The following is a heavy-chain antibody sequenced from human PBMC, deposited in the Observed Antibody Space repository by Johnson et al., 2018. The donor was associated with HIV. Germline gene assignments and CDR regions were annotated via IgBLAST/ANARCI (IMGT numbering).Heavy chain of an antibody. V-gene: IGHV3-9*01. CDR2: ISWNSGSI. J-gene: IGHJ3*02. CDR3: AKPKNPLIVDLDAFDI. CDR1: GFTFSSYA. D-gene: IGHD1-26*01. Sequence: VQLVESGGGVVQPGRSLRLSCAASGFTFSSYAMHWVRQAPGKGLEWVSGISWNSGSIGQADSVKGRFTISRDNDKNSLYLQMNSLRAEDTALYYCAKPKNPLIVDLDAFDIWGQGTMVTVSP.